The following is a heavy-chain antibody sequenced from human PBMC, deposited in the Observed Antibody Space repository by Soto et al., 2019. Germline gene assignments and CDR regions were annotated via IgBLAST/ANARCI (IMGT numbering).Heavy chain of an antibody. CDR2: IYYSGST. J-gene: IGHJ6*02. V-gene: IGHV4-31*03. CDR1: GGSISSGGYY. D-gene: IGHD1-26*01. CDR3: ARDRIGGSYRYYYYGMDV. Sequence: TLSLTCTVSGGSISSGGYYWSWIRQHPGKGLEWIGYIYYSGSTYYNPSLKSRVTISVDTSKNQFSLKLSSVTAADTAVYYCARDRIGGSYRYYYYGMDVWGQGTTVTVSS.